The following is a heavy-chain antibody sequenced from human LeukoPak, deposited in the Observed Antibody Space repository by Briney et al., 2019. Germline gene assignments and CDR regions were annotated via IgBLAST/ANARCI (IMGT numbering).Heavy chain of an antibody. J-gene: IGHJ4*02. D-gene: IGHD3-10*01. CDR3: ARVGVLWFGELLPDDY. CDR1: GFTFSSHS. Sequence: GGSLRLSCAASGFTFSSHSMNWVRQAPGKGLEWVSSISSSSSYIYYADSVKGRFTISRDNAKNSLYLQMNSLRAEDTAVYYCARVGVLWFGELLPDDYWGQGTLVTVSS. CDR2: ISSSSSYI. V-gene: IGHV3-21*01.